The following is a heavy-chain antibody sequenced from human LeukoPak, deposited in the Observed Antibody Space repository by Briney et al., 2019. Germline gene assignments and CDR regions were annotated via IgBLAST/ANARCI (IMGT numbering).Heavy chain of an antibody. V-gene: IGHV1-46*01. J-gene: IGHJ4*02. CDR1: GYTFTSYY. D-gene: IGHD2-21*02. CDR2: IKPSGGST. CDR3: ARGATRYCGGDCLDY. Sequence: ASVKVSCKASGYTFTSYYMHWVRHAPGQGLEWMGIIKPSGGSTSYAQKFQGRVTMTRDTSTCTVYMELSSLRSEDTAVYYCARGATRYCGGDCLDYWGQGTLVTVSS.